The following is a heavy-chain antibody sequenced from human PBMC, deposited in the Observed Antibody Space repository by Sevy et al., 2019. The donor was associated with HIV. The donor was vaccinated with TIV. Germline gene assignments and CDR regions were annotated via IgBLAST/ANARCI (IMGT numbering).Heavy chain of an antibody. CDR2: ISFDGSNK. CDR1: GFTFSSYA. CDR3: ARDFNYFDSSGPRYYFYY. Sequence: GGSLRLSCAASGFTFSSYAMHWVRQAPGKGLEWVAVISFDGSNKYYADSVKGRFTISRDNSKNTLYLQVNSLRAEDTAVYYCARDFNYFDSSGPRYYFYYWGQGTLVTVSS. J-gene: IGHJ4*02. V-gene: IGHV3-30-3*01. D-gene: IGHD3-22*01.